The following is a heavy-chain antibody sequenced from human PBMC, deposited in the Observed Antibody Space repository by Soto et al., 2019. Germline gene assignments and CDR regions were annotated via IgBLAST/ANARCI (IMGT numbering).Heavy chain of an antibody. D-gene: IGHD3-9*01. Sequence: QVQLVESGGGLVKPGGSLRLSCAASGFTFSDYYMSWIRQAPGKGLEWVSYISSSSSYTNYADSVKGRFTISRDNAKNSLYLKMNSLRAEDTAVYYCARDDDILTGSDAFDIWGQGTMVTVSS. CDR3: ARDDDILTGSDAFDI. CDR1: GFTFSDYY. V-gene: IGHV3-11*05. J-gene: IGHJ3*02. CDR2: ISSSSSYT.